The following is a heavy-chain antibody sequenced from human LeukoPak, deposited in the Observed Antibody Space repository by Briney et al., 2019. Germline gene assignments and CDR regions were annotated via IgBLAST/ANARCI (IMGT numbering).Heavy chain of an antibody. D-gene: IGHD1-20*01. CDR2: INPNSGGT. J-gene: IGHJ4*02. CDR3: ARPVLKGYDNCGY. V-gene: IGHV1-2*06. CDR1: GYTFTGYY. Sequence: ASVKVSCKASGYTFTGYYMHWVRQAPGQGLEWMGRINPNSGGTNYAQKFQGRVTMTRDTSISAAYMELSRLRSDDTAVYYCARPVLKGYDNCGYWGQGTLVTVSS.